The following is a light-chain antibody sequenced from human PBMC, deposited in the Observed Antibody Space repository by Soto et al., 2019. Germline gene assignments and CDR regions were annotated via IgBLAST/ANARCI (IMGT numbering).Light chain of an antibody. Sequence: AIRMTQSPSSLSASTGDRVTITCRASQGISSYLAWYQQKPGKAPKLLIYAASTLQSGVPSRFSGSGSRIDFTLTISCLQSEDFATYCCQQYYSYPRTFGQGTKVEIK. CDR2: AAS. CDR1: QGISSY. J-gene: IGKJ1*01. CDR3: QQYYSYPRT. V-gene: IGKV1-8*01.